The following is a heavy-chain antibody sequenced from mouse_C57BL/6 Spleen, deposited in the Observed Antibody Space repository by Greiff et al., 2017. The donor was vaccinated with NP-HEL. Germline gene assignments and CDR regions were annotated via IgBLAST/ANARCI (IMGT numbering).Heavy chain of an antibody. D-gene: IGHD1-1*01. Sequence: VHVKQSGAELVRPGASVKLSCTASGFNIKDYYMHWVKQRPEQGLEWIGRIDPEDGDTEYAPKFQGKATMTADTSSNTAYLQLSSLTSEDTAVYYGTSSYYAMDYWGQGTSVTVSS. CDR3: TSSYYAMDY. CDR2: IDPEDGDT. V-gene: IGHV14-1*01. J-gene: IGHJ4*01. CDR1: GFNIKDYY.